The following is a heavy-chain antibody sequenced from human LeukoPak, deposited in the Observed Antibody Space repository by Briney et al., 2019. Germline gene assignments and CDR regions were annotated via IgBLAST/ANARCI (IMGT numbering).Heavy chain of an antibody. D-gene: IGHD2-15*01. CDR1: GFTFSSYA. CDR2: ISGSGGST. CDR3: AKDWYCSGTSCQDAFDL. J-gene: IGHJ3*01. V-gene: IGHV3-23*01. Sequence: GGSLRLSCAASGFTFSSYAMSWVRQAPGKGLEWVSAISGSGGSTYYADSVKGRFTISRDNSKNTLYLQMNSLRAEDTAVYYCAKDWYCSGTSCQDAFDLWGQGTMVIVSS.